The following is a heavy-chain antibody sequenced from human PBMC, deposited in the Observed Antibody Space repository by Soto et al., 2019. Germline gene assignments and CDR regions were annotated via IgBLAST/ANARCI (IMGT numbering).Heavy chain of an antibody. CDR3: ARVTTGTTVCFDY. J-gene: IGHJ4*02. Sequence: SETLSLTCTVSGGSISSYYWSWIRQPPGKGLEWIGYIYYSGSTNYNPSLKSRVTISVDASKNQFSLKLSSVTAADTAVYYCARVTTGTTVCFDYWGQGTLVTVSS. CDR1: GGSISSYY. D-gene: IGHD1-7*01. CDR2: IYYSGST. V-gene: IGHV4-59*01.